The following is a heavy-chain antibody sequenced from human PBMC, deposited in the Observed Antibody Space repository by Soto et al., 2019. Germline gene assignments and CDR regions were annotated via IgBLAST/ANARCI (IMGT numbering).Heavy chain of an antibody. D-gene: IGHD2-21*01. Sequence: QIQLVQSGGEVKKPGASVKVSCKSSGYTFISYSITWVRQAPGQGLEWMGRISAYNGNTNYAQKLQGRVTMTTDSSTSTAYMELRSLRSDDTAVYYCARGAFCGGAPGCRDMDVWGQGTTVTVYS. V-gene: IGHV1-18*01. CDR3: ARGAFCGGAPGCRDMDV. J-gene: IGHJ6*02. CDR1: GYTFISYS. CDR2: ISAYNGNT.